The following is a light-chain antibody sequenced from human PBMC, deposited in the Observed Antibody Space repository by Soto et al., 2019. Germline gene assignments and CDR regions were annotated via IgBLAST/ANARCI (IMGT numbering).Light chain of an antibody. V-gene: IGKV2-28*01. CDR1: QTLLHSNGYNY. J-gene: IGKJ2*01. Sequence: IAMTQSPLSLPVTPGEPASISCRSSQTLLHSNGYNYLDWYLQKPGQSPQLLIYLGSNRASGVPDRFSGSGSCTDFTLKINRVEAEDVGVFYCMQGLRPMYTFGQGTKLEIK. CDR3: MQGLRPMYT. CDR2: LGS.